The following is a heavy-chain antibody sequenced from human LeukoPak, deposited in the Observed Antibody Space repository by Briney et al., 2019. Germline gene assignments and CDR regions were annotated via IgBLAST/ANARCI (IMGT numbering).Heavy chain of an antibody. Sequence: GGSLRLSCAASGFTFSGSAMYWVRQASGKGLEWVGRIRSKANNYATAYAASVKGRSTISRDDSKNTVYLQMNSLKTEDTAVYYCTKEDDYCDSSGPPYWGQGTLVTVSS. D-gene: IGHD3-22*01. J-gene: IGHJ4*02. CDR3: TKEDDYCDSSGPPY. CDR2: IRSKANNYAT. CDR1: GFTFSGSA. V-gene: IGHV3-73*01.